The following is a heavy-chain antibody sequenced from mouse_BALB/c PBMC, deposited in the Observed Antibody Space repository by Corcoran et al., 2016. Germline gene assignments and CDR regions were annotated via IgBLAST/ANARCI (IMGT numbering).Heavy chain of an antibody. Sequence: QIQLVQSGPELKKPGETVKISCKASGYTFTNYGMNWVKQAPGKGLKWMGWINTYTGEPTYADDFKGRFAFSLETSASTAYLQINNLKNEDTATYCCARFWGIAYWGQGTLVTVSA. J-gene: IGHJ3*01. CDR1: GYTFTNYG. CDR2: INTYTGEP. CDR3: ARFWGIAY. V-gene: IGHV9-3-1*01.